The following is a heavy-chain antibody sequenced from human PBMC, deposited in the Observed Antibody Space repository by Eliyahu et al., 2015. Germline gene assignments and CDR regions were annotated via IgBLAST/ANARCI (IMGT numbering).Heavy chain of an antibody. CDR2: ISYDGSNK. Sequence: QVQLVESGGGVVQPGXSLRLSCAXSGFTFSSYGMHWVRQAPGKGLEWVAVISYDGSNKYYADSVKGRFTISRDNSKNTLYLQMNSLRAEDTAVYYCAKASGYSSSWYFDYWGQGTLVTVSS. V-gene: IGHV3-30*18. D-gene: IGHD6-13*01. CDR1: GFTFSSYG. CDR3: AKASGYSSSWYFDY. J-gene: IGHJ4*02.